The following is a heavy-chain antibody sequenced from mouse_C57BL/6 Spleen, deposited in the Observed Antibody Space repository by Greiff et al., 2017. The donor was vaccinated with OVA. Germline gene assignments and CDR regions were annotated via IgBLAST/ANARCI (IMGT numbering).Heavy chain of an antibody. CDR2: IDPSDSET. J-gene: IGHJ4*01. CDR3: ARAWNYYAMDY. CDR1: GYTFTSYW. Sequence: VQLQQSGAELVRPGSSVKLSCKASGYTFTSYWMHWVKQRPIQGLEWIGNIDPSDSETHYNQKFKDKATLTVDKSSSTAYMQLSSLTSEDSAVYYCARAWNYYAMDYWGQGTSVTVSS. V-gene: IGHV1-52*01.